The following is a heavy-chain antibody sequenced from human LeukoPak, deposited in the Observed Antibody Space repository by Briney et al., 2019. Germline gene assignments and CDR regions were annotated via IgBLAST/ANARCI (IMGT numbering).Heavy chain of an antibody. D-gene: IGHD2-2*02. Sequence: WESLKISCKWSGYSFMYYLIGWVRQMRGKGPEWMGFIFPHYSNPKYSPSFQAQFTISVHKSIRTAYVQWSSLKASDPPLSYCARSGIKGCSSTNCYTSYFYYGMDVWGQGTTVTVS. CDR2: IFPHYSNP. CDR3: ARSGIKGCSSTNCYTSYFYYGMDV. V-gene: IGHV5-51*01. J-gene: IGHJ6*02. CDR1: GYSFMYYL.